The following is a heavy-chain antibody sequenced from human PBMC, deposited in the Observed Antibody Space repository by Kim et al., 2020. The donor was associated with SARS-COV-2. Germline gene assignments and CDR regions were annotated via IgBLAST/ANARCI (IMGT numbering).Heavy chain of an antibody. CDR2: GNT. D-gene: IGHD6-13*01. V-gene: IGHV1-3*01. CDR3: AGGAAGVDY. Sequence: GNTRYPQKFQDTVTITRDTSATTAYMELSSLGSEDTAVYYCAGGAAGVDYWGQGTLVIVSS. J-gene: IGHJ4*02.